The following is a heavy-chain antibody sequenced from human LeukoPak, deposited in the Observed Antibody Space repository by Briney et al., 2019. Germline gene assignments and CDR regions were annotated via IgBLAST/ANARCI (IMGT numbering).Heavy chain of an antibody. Sequence: SETLSLTCTVSGGSISSGGYYWSWIRQHPGKGLEWIGYIFHSGSSYYNPSLQSRVAISVDTSKNQFSLRLSSVTAADTAVYYCARWGSSPSGVGELDYWGQGTLVTVSS. CDR3: ARWGSSPSGVGELDY. D-gene: IGHD2-2*01. V-gene: IGHV4-31*03. CDR2: IFHSGSS. CDR1: GGSISSGGYY. J-gene: IGHJ4*02.